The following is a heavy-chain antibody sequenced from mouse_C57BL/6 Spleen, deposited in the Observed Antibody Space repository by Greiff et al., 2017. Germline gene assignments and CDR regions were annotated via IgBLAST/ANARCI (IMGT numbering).Heavy chain of an antibody. V-gene: IGHV1-69*01. CDR3: ARRYDGYYEGAMDY. CDR1: GYTFTSYW. Sequence: QVQLQQPGAELVMPGASVKLSCKASGYTFTSYWMHWVKQRPGQGLEWIGEIDPSDSYTNYNQKFKGKSTLTVDKSSSTAYMQLSSLTSEDSAVYYCARRYDGYYEGAMDYWGQGTSVTVSS. CDR2: IDPSDSYT. J-gene: IGHJ4*01. D-gene: IGHD2-3*01.